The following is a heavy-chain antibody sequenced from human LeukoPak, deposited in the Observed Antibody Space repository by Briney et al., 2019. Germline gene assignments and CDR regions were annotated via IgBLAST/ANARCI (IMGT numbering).Heavy chain of an antibody. J-gene: IGHJ4*02. CDR2: IYYSGST. Sequence: PSETLSLTCTVSGGSISSGGYYWSWIRQHPGKGLEWIGYIYYSGSTYYNPSLKSRVTISVDTSKNQFSLKLSSVTAADTAVYYCARSSYGSGYYFDYWGQGTLVTVSS. D-gene: IGHD5-18*01. CDR1: GGSISSGGYY. CDR3: ARSSYGSGYYFDY. V-gene: IGHV4-31*03.